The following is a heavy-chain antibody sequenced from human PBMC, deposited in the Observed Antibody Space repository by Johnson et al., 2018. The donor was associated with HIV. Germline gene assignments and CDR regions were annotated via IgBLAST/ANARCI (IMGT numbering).Heavy chain of an antibody. CDR1: GFTFSSYW. CDR2: INSAGSST. V-gene: IGHV3-74*01. Sequence: VQLVESGGGLVQPGGSLRLSCAASGFTFSSYWMHWVRQAPGKGLVWVSRINSAGSSTSYADSVTGRFTIASDNAQNTLYLQMNSLRAEDTAVYYCARQLKYYYDSSGYYYLSSAAFDIWGQGTMVTVSS. CDR3: ARQLKYYYDSSGYYYLSSAAFDI. J-gene: IGHJ3*02. D-gene: IGHD3-22*01.